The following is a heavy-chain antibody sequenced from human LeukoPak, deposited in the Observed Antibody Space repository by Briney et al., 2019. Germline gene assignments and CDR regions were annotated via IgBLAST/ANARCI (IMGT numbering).Heavy chain of an antibody. V-gene: IGHV4-34*01. J-gene: IGHJ4*02. D-gene: IGHD5-18*01. CDR3: ARGGRRGYSYGYANFDY. CDR1: GGSISSYY. CDR2: INHSGST. Sequence: PSETLSLTCTVSGGSISSYYWSWIRQPPGKGLEWIGEINHSGSTNYNPSLKSRVTISVDTSKNQFSLKLSSVTAADTAVYYCARGGRRGYSYGYANFDYWGQGTLVTVSS.